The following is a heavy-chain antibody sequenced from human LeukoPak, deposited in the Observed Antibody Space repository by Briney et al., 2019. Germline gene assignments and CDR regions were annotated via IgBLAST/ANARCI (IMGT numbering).Heavy chain of an antibody. J-gene: IGHJ6*03. V-gene: IGHV1-8*01. CDR3: ARPSGSFYYYYYMDV. Sequence: ASVKVSCKASGYTFTSYDINRVRQATGQGLEWMGWMNPNSGNTGYAQKFQGRVTMTRNTSISTAYMELSSLRSEDTAVYYCARPSGSFYYYYYMDVWGKGTTVTVSS. CDR1: GYTFTSYD. D-gene: IGHD1-26*01. CDR2: MNPNSGNT.